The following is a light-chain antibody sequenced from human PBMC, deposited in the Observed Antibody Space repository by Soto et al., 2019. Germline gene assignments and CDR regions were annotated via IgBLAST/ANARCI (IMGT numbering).Light chain of an antibody. CDR1: SSNIGAGYD. CDR3: QSYDSSLSGDV. Sequence: QSVLTQPPSVSGAPGQRVTISCTGSSSNIGAGYDVHWYQQLPGTAPKLLIYGNSNRPSGVPYRFSGSKSGTSASLAITGRLADDEADYYCQSYDSSLSGDVFGTGTKLTVL. J-gene: IGLJ1*01. V-gene: IGLV1-40*01. CDR2: GNS.